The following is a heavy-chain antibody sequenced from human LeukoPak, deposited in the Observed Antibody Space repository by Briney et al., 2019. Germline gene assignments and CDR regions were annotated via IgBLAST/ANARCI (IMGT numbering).Heavy chain of an antibody. CDR1: GGSFSGYY. D-gene: IGHD4-23*01. V-gene: IGHV4-34*01. Sequence: SETLSLTCAVYGGSFSGYYWSWIRQPPGKGLEWIGEINHSGSTNYNPSLKSRVTISVDTSKNQFSLKLSSVTAADTAEYYCARAPVYGGNSYGMDVWGQGTTVTVSS. CDR3: ARAPVYGGNSYGMDV. J-gene: IGHJ6*02. CDR2: INHSGST.